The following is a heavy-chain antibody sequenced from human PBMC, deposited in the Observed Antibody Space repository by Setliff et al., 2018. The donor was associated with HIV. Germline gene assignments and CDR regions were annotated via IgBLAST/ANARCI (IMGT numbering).Heavy chain of an antibody. Sequence: GASVKVSCKASGYTFITYYMHWVRQAPGQGLEWMGIINPSGGSTNYAQKFQESLRDTSTSSVNMDLSSLRFEDTAVYYCVVDYSGRYTGLDYWGQGTLVTV. J-gene: IGHJ4*02. CDR3: VVDYSGRYTGLDY. V-gene: IGHV1-46*01. D-gene: IGHD1-26*01. CDR2: INPSGGST. CDR1: GYTFITYY.